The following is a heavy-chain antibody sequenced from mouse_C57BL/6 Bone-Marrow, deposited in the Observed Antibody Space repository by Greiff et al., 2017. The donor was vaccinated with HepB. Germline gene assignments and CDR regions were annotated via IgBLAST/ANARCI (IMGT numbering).Heavy chain of an antibody. CDR2: ISSGSSTI. J-gene: IGHJ2*01. CDR1: GFTFSDYG. Sequence: EVKVVESGGGLVKPGGSLKLSCATSGFTFSDYGMHWVRQAPEKGLEWVAYISSGSSTIYYADTVKGRFTISRDNAKNTLFLQMTSLRSEDTAMYYCARWAATVVEGGLFDYWGQGTTLTVSS. V-gene: IGHV5-17*01. CDR3: ARWAATVVEGGLFDY. D-gene: IGHD1-1*01.